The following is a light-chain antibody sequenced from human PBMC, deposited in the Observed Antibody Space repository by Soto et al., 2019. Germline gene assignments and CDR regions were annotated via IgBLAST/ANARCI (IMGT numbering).Light chain of an antibody. CDR3: TSYTSNFWV. CDR1: SSDFGGYSY. J-gene: IGLJ2*01. Sequence: QSVLTQPASVSGSPGQSITISCTGASSDFGGYSYVSWYQLHPGKTPKLVIYEVSNRPPGVSHRFSGSKSGDTASLTISGLQADDEADYYCTSYTSNFWVFGGGTKSPS. CDR2: EVS. V-gene: IGLV2-14*01.